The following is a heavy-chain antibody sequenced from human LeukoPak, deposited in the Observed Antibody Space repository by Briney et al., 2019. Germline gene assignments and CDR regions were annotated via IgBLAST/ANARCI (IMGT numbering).Heavy chain of an antibody. CDR2: ISGSGGST. CDR1: GVIFSLSD. V-gene: IGHV3-23*01. CDR3: AKDPRVGSRVATPCH. Sequence: GGSLRLSCGVSGVIFSLSDMHWVRQAPGKGLEWVSAISGSGGSTYYADSVKGRFTISRDNSKSTLFLQMNSLRAEDTAVYYCAKDPRVGSRVATPCHWGQGTLVTVSS. J-gene: IGHJ4*02. D-gene: IGHD5-24*01.